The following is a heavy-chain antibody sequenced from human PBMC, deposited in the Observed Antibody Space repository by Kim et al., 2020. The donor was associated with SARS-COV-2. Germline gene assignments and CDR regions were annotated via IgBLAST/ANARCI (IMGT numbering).Heavy chain of an antibody. CDR3: VKNGVSDWNYHYYYGMDV. J-gene: IGHJ6*02. D-gene: IGHD1-7*01. CDR1: GFTFSSFA. V-gene: IGHV3-64D*06. Sequence: GGSLRLSCSASGFTFSSFALHWVRQTPGKKLEYVSGISSSGDSTYYADSVKGRFTISRDNSKNTLSLKMRSLRREDAGVYYCVKNGVSDWNYHYYYGMDVWGQGTTVTVSS. CDR2: ISSSGDST.